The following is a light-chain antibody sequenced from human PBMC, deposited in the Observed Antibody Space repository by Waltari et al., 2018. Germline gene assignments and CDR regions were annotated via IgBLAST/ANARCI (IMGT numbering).Light chain of an antibody. V-gene: IGKV3-20*01. J-gene: IGKJ2*01. CDR1: QSISSTY. Sequence: EIVLTQSPGTLSLSPGERATLSCRASQSISSTYLAWYQQKPGQAPRLLIYGASRRATGIPDRFSGSGSGTDFTLTINSLQPGDFATYYCQQSFRTPYTFGQGTKLEVK. CDR2: GAS. CDR3: QQSFRTPYT.